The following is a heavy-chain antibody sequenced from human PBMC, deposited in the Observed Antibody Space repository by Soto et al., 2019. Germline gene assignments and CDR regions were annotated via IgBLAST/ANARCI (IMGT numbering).Heavy chain of an antibody. CDR1: GDTFTNFG. CDR2: IATYNSNK. J-gene: IGHJ5*02. Sequence: HLVQSGPEVKKPGASVTVSCKTSGDTFTNFGLSWVRQAPGQGLEWMGWIATYNSNKNYEQKFQGRLTLTTDTSTSTGYMELKSLEYDDTAVYDGARVLRGVVNWFDPWGQGTLVTVSS. D-gene: IGHD3-10*01. V-gene: IGHV1-18*01. CDR3: ARVLRGVVNWFDP.